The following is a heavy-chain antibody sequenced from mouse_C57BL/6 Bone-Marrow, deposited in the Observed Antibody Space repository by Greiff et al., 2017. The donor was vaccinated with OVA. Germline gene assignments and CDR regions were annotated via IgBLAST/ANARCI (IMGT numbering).Heavy chain of an antibody. Sequence: EVKVVESGGGLVKPGGSLKLSCAASGFTFSDYGMHWVRQAPETGLAWVAYISSGSSTIYYADTVKGRFTISRDNAKNTLFLQMTSLRSEDTAMYYCARPYEYELYFDHWGQGTTLTVSS. D-gene: IGHD2-4*01. V-gene: IGHV5-17*01. J-gene: IGHJ2*01. CDR1: GFTFSDYG. CDR3: ARPYEYELYFDH. CDR2: ISSGSSTI.